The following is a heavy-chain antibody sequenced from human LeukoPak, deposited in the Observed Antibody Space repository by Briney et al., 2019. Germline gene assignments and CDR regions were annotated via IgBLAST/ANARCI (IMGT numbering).Heavy chain of an antibody. Sequence: GRSLRLSCAASGFTFSSYAMHWVRQAPGKGLEWVAVISYDGSNKYYADSVKGRFTISGDNSKNTLYLQMNSLRAEDTAVYYCASGSGSYRGYYFDYWGQGTLVTVSS. D-gene: IGHD1-26*01. CDR1: GFTFSSYA. CDR3: ASGSGSYRGYYFDY. V-gene: IGHV3-30*01. CDR2: ISYDGSNK. J-gene: IGHJ4*02.